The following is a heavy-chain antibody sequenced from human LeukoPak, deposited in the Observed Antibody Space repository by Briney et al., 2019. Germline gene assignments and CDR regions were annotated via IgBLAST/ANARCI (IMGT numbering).Heavy chain of an antibody. CDR2: FDPEDGET. CDR3: ATDASSFWSGYNIGMGAFDI. J-gene: IGHJ3*02. Sequence: RASVTVSCKVSGYTLTELSMHWVRQAPGKGLEWMGGFDPEDGETTYAQKFQGRVTMTEDTSTDTAYMELSSLRSEDTAVYYCATDASSFWSGYNIGMGAFDIWGQGTMVTVSS. V-gene: IGHV1-24*01. CDR1: GYTLTELS. D-gene: IGHD3-3*01.